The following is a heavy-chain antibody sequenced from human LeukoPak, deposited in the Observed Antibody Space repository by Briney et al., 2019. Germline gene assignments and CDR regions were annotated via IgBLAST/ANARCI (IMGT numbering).Heavy chain of an antibody. CDR1: GGTFTRYA. V-gene: IGHV1-69*13. Sequence: SVKVSCKGSGGTFTRYAISWVGQAPGQGGEWMGGIIPIFGTENNAQNFQGSVTITADESTSTPYMELSSLRSEDTPVYYCARAPHYYCYYEYYFVYWGQGALLTLSS. D-gene: IGHD4-11*01. J-gene: IGHJ4*02. CDR3: ARAPHYYCYYEYYFVY. CDR2: IIPIFGTE.